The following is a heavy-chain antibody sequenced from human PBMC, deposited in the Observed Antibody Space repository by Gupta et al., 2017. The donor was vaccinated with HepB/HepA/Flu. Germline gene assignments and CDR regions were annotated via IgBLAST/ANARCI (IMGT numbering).Heavy chain of an antibody. Sequence: QVQLVDSGGGVVQPGRSLRLSCAASGFTFTNYGVHWVRQAQGKGLEWVAVISYDGGDKYYADSVKGRFTISRDNSKNTLFLQMDSLKAEDTAVYYCARGWEIMDYWGQGSLVTVSS. CDR3: ARGWEIMDY. CDR2: ISYDGGDK. V-gene: IGHV3-30-3*01. CDR1: GFTFTNYG. J-gene: IGHJ4*02. D-gene: IGHD1-26*01.